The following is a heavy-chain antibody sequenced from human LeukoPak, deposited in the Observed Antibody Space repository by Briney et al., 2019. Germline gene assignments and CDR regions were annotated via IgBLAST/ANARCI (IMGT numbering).Heavy chain of an antibody. CDR2: INHSGST. J-gene: IGHJ4*02. Sequence: SETLTLTCAVYGGSFSGYYWSWIRQPPGKGLEWIGEINHSGSTNYNPSLKSRVTISVDTSKNQFSLKLSSVTAADTAVYYCARRRYYYDSSGYYPYYFDYWGQGTLVTVSS. V-gene: IGHV4-34*01. CDR3: ARRRYYYDSSGYYPYYFDY. CDR1: GGSFSGYY. D-gene: IGHD3-22*01.